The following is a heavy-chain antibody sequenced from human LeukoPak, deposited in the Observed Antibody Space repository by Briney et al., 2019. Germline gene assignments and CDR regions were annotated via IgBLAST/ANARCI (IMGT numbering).Heavy chain of an antibody. CDR1: GYAFTSFD. Sequence: VASVKVSCTASGYAFTSFDINWVRQATGQGLEWMGWMNPNIGDRGYAQKFQGRVTITRNTSISTAYMELSSLRSEDTAVYYCARARGVVGDYYYLDVWGRGTTVTVSS. D-gene: IGHD3-3*01. J-gene: IGHJ6*03. CDR2: MNPNIGDR. V-gene: IGHV1-8*03. CDR3: ARARGVVGDYYYLDV.